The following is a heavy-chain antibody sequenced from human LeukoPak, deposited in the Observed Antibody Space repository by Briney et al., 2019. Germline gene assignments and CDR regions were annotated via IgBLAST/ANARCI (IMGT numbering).Heavy chain of an antibody. D-gene: IGHD2-15*01. CDR2: IYDSGGT. J-gene: IGHJ3*02. CDR3: ARDCSGGSCYGAFDI. CDR1: GASIRSGDYY. V-gene: IGHV4-30-4*01. Sequence: SETLSLTCTVSGASIRSGDYYWSWIRQPPGKGLEWIGYIYDSGGTYYNPSLKSRITISVDTSENRFSLKLSSVTATDTAVYYCARDCSGGSCYGAFDIWGQGTMVTVSS.